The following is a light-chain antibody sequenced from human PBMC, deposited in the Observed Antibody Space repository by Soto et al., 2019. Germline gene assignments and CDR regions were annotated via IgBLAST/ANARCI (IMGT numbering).Light chain of an antibody. V-gene: IGLV1-40*01. Sequence: QSVLTQPPSASGAPGQRVSISCPGSSSNVGARFDVHWYQQLPGTAPKLPISGNNNRPSGVPARFSGSKSGTSASLVITGLQAEDEADYYCQSYDTSLSGWVIFGGGTKVTVL. CDR3: QSYDTSLSGWVI. J-gene: IGLJ2*01. CDR1: SSNVGARFD. CDR2: GNN.